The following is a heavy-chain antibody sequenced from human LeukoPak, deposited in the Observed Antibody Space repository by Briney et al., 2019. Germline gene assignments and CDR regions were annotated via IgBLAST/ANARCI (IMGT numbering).Heavy chain of an antibody. V-gene: IGHV3-21*01. CDR1: AFSFSTFT. D-gene: IGHD3-3*02. Sequence: GGSLRLSCAASAFSFSTFTMNWARQAQGLGLEWVSSISGSGAYIYYSDSVRRRFTISRNNAKNSLSLQMNSLRAEDTAIYYCASHFWNYYRIDYWGQGILVTVSS. CDR2: ISGSGAYI. J-gene: IGHJ4*02. CDR3: ASHFWNYYRIDY.